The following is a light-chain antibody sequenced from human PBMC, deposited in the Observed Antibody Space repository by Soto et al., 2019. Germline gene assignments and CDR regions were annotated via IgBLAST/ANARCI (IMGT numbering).Light chain of an antibody. CDR3: QQYNNWPRAT. CDR1: QSVSSN. J-gene: IGKJ4*01. Sequence: IVLKHSPGTLSLSPCERAALSCSASQSVSSNLAWYQQKPGQAPRLLIYGASTRATGIPARFSGSGSGTEFNLTISSLQSEDFGVYYCQQYNNWPRATFGGGTKVDIK. V-gene: IGKV3-15*01. CDR2: GAS.